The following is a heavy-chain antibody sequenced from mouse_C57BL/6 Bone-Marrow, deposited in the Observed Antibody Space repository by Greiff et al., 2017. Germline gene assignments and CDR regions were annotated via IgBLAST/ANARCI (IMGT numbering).Heavy chain of an antibody. J-gene: IGHJ4*01. D-gene: IGHD2-4*01. Sequence: VQLQQSGAELVKPGASVKLSCTASGFNIKDSYMHWVKPRTEQGLEWIGRIDPEDGETKYAPKFQGQATITAYTSSHTAYLQLSSLTSEDTAVYYCARVYYNYLYYYAMDYWGQGTSVTVSA. V-gene: IGHV14-2*01. CDR1: GFNIKDSY. CDR2: IDPEDGET. CDR3: ARVYYNYLYYYAMDY.